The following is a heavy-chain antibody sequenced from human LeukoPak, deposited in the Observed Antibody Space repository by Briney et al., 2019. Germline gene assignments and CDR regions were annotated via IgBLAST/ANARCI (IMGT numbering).Heavy chain of an antibody. J-gene: IGHJ2*01. CDR3: ARTSSGYFDL. Sequence: SQTLSLTCVISGDSVSSRSAAWNRIRQSPSRGLEWLGRTYYRSKWYNDYAVPVKSRITINPDTSKNQFSLQLNSMTPEDTAVYYCARTSSGYFDLWGRGTLVTVSS. V-gene: IGHV6-1*01. CDR2: TYYRSKWYN. CDR1: GDSVSSRSAA.